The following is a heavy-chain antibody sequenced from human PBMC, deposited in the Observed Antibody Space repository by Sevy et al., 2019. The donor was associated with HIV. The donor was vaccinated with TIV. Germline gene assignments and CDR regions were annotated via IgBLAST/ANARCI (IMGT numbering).Heavy chain of an antibody. D-gene: IGHD2-15*01. CDR1: GYTLIEFS. CDR3: ATGLPGEYVDCSSCYSDYFPY. CDR2: FDPEDGET. Sequence: ASVKVSCKVSGYTLIEFSMHWVRQAPGKGLEWMGGFDPEDGETIYAQRFQGRVTMTEDTSTDTAYMELSSLRSEDTAVYYCATGLPGEYVDCSSCYSDYFPYWGQGTLVTVSS. J-gene: IGHJ4*02. V-gene: IGHV1-24*01.